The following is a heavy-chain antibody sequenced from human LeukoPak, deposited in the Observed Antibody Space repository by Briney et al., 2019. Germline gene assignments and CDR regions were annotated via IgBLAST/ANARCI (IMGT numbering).Heavy chain of an antibody. D-gene: IGHD3-22*01. CDR1: GFTFSSYG. Sequence: GGSLRLSCAASGFTFSSYGMHWVRQAPGKGLEWVAVIWYDGSNKYYADSVKGRFTISRDNSKNTLYLQVNSLRAEDTAVYYCARDGSPGYDSSGYYYFDYWGQGTLVTVSS. V-gene: IGHV3-33*01. CDR3: ARDGSPGYDSSGYYYFDY. CDR2: IWYDGSNK. J-gene: IGHJ4*02.